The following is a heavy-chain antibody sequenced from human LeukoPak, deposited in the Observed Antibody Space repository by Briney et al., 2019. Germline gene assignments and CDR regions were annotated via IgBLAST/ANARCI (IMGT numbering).Heavy chain of an antibody. J-gene: IGHJ4*02. Sequence: GGSLRLSCAASGFTFSSYSMNWVSQAPGKGLEWVSSISSSSSYIYYADSVKGRFTISRDNAKNSLYLQMNSLRAEDTAVYYCARENTAMGTFDYWGQGTLVTVSS. CDR1: GFTFSSYS. V-gene: IGHV3-21*01. CDR2: ISSSSSYI. CDR3: ARENTAMGTFDY. D-gene: IGHD5-18*01.